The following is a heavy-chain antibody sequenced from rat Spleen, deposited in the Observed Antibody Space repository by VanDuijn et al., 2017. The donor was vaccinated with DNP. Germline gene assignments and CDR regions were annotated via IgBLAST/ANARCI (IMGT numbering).Heavy chain of an antibody. V-gene: IGHV5-29*01. D-gene: IGHD1-1*01. Sequence: EVQLVESDGGLVQPGRSLKLSCAASGFTFSDYYMAWVRQAPTKGLEWVATISYDGSSTYYRDSVKGRFTISRDNAKSTLYLQMDSLRSEDTATYYCARQGSYSGLDYWGQGVMVTVSS. CDR1: GFTFSDYY. CDR3: ARQGSYSGLDY. J-gene: IGHJ2*01. CDR2: ISYDGSST.